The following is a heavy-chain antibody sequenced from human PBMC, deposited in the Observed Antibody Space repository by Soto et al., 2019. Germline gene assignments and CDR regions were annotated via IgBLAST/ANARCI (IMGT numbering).Heavy chain of an antibody. CDR2: IYYSGST. J-gene: IGHJ4*02. Sequence: PSETLSLTCTVSGGSISSGDYYWSWIRQPPGKGLEWIGYIYYSGSTYYNPSLKSRVTISVDTSKNQFSLKLSSVTAADTAVYYCANEKTYSSSWYGFDYWGQGTLVTVSS. D-gene: IGHD6-13*01. V-gene: IGHV4-30-4*01. CDR3: ANEKTYSSSWYGFDY. CDR1: GGSISSGDYY.